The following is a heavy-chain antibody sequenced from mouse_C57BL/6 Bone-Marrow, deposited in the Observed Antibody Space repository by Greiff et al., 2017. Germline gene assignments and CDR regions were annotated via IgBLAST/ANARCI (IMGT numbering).Heavy chain of an antibody. Sequence: EVQGVESGGGLVQPKGSLKLSCAASGFTFNTYAMHWVRQAPGKGLEWVARIRSKSSNYATYYADSVKDRFTISRDDSQSMLYLQMNNLKTEDTAMYYCVRDEIYYYGSRYWYFDVWGTGTTVTVSS. CDR1: GFTFNTYA. V-gene: IGHV10-3*01. D-gene: IGHD1-1*01. J-gene: IGHJ1*03. CDR3: VRDEIYYYGSRYWYFDV. CDR2: IRSKSSNYAT.